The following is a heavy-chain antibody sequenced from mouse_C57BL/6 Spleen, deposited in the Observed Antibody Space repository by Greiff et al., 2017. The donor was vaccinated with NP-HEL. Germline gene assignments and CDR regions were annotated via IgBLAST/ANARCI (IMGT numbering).Heavy chain of an antibody. V-gene: IGHV1-42*01. CDR2: INPSTGGT. J-gene: IGHJ2*01. CDR1: GYSFTGYY. Sequence: VHVKQSGPELVKPGASVKISCKASGYSFTGYYMNWVKQSPEKSLEWIGEINPSTGGTTYNQKFKAKATLTVDKSSSTAYMQLKSLTSEDSAVYYCASTSTMAYYFDYWGQGTTLTVSS. D-gene: IGHD2-1*01. CDR3: ASTSTMAYYFDY.